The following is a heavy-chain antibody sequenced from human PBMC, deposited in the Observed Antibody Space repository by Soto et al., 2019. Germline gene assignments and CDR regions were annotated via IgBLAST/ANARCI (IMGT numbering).Heavy chain of an antibody. CDR1: GGSISSGGYS. CDR3: AIYDSSGSRGFQH. V-gene: IGHV4-30-2*05. CDR2: MYHSGST. D-gene: IGHD3-22*01. Sequence: SETLSLTCAVSGGSISSGGYSWSWIRQPPGKGLEWIGYMYHSGSTYYNPSLKSRVTISVDTSKNQFSLKLSSVTAADTAVYYCAIYDSSGSRGFQHWGQGTLVTVSS. J-gene: IGHJ1*01.